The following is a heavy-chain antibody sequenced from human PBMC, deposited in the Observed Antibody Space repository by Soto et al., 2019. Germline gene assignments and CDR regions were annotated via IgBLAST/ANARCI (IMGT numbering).Heavy chain of an antibody. Sequence: QVQLVESGGGVVQPGRSLRLSCAASGFIFSSYGMHWVRQAPGKGLEWVAVISYEGSHTYYADSVKGRFTITRYNSKNTLYLKMNSLRPEDTAVYYCAKEVHCGGGSCSWSEGFDYWGQGTLLTVSS. CDR2: ISYEGSHT. CDR1: GFIFSSYG. V-gene: IGHV3-30*18. J-gene: IGHJ4*02. D-gene: IGHD2-15*01. CDR3: AKEVHCGGGSCSWSEGFDY.